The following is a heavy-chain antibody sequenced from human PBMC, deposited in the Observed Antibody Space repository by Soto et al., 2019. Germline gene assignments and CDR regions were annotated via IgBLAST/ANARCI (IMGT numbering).Heavy chain of an antibody. CDR2: IIPIFGTA. D-gene: IGHD6-19*01. J-gene: IGHJ3*02. CDR1: GGTFSSYA. Sequence: QVQLVQSGAEVKKPGSSVKVSCKASGGTFSSYAISWVRQAPGQGLEWMGGIIPIFGTANYAQKFQGRVTITADESTSTAYMELRSLRSEDTAVYYCATPGKAVAGPGAFDIWVQGTMVTVSS. CDR3: ATPGKAVAGPGAFDI. V-gene: IGHV1-69*01.